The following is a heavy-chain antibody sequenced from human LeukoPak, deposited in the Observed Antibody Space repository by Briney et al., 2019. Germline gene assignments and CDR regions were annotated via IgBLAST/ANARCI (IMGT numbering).Heavy chain of an antibody. CDR1: GFTFSSYS. D-gene: IGHD3-10*01. CDR2: ISSSSSYI. V-gene: IGHV3-21*01. Sequence: GGSLRLSCAASGFTFSSYSMNWVRQAPGKGLEWVSSISSSSSYIYYADSVKGRFTTSRDNAKNSLYLKMNSLRAEDTAVYYCARDSSGSGRHYYYMDVWGKGTTVTVSS. J-gene: IGHJ6*03. CDR3: ARDSSGSGRHYYYMDV.